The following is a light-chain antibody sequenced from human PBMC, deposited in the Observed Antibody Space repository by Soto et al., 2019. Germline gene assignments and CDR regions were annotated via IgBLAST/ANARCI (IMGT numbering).Light chain of an antibody. V-gene: IGKV3-15*01. CDR1: QSISDT. J-gene: IGKJ5*01. CDR2: GAS. CDR3: QQRSNWPPIT. Sequence: EIVMTHSPATLSVSPWGIATLSCRASQSISDTLAWYQQKPGQAPRLLIHGASTRAPGFPARFSGSGSGTDFTLTISSLQSEDFAVYYCQQRSNWPPITFGQGTRLEIK.